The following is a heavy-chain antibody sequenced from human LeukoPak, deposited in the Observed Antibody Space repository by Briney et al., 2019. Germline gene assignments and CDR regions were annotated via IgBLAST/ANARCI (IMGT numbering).Heavy chain of an antibody. V-gene: IGHV4-39*01. CDR2: VFCSGST. Sequence: PSETLSLTCGVSGGSINTNTFFWGWIRQPPGKGLEWVGNVFCSGSTMYNPSLKSRVTLSIDTSKSQFSLSLSSVTAADTAMYWCVRQSRIFGVTRPGYMDVWGKGIMVSVSS. J-gene: IGHJ6*03. CDR1: GGSINTNTFF. CDR3: VRQSRIFGVTRPGYMDV. D-gene: IGHD3-3*01.